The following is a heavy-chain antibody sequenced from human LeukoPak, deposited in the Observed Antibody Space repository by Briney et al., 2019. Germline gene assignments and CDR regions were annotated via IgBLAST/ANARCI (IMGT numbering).Heavy chain of an antibody. CDR3: ARDGIGITMVRGVPGHYYGMDV. J-gene: IGHJ6*02. Sequence: SETLSLTCTVSGYSISSGYYWGWIRQPPGKGLEWIGSIYHSGSTYYNPSLKSRVTISVDTSKNQFSLKLSSVTAADTAVYYCARDGIGITMVRGVPGHYYGMDVWGQGTTVTVSS. V-gene: IGHV4-38-2*02. D-gene: IGHD3-10*01. CDR2: IYHSGST. CDR1: GYSISSGYY.